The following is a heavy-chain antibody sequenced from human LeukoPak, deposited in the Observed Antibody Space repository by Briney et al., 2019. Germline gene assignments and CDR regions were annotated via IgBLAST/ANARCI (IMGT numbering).Heavy chain of an antibody. CDR3: AKDRDSGSYYPFDY. Sequence: PGGSLRLSCAASGFTFSDYYMSWIRQAPGKGLEWVSYISSSGSTIYYADSVKGRFTISRDNSKNTLYLQMNSLRAEDTAVYYCAKDRDSGSYYPFDYWGQGTLVTVSS. CDR2: ISSSGSTI. J-gene: IGHJ4*02. CDR1: GFTFSDYY. D-gene: IGHD1-26*01. V-gene: IGHV3-11*04.